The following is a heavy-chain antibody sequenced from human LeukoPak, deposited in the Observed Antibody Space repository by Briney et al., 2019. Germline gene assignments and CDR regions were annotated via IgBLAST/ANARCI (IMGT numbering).Heavy chain of an antibody. J-gene: IGHJ4*02. V-gene: IGHV4-59*01. CDR2: IYYSGST. CDR1: GGSISSYY. Sequence: SETLSLTCTVSGGSISSYYWSWIRQPPGKGLEWLGYIYYSGSTNYNPSLKSRVTISVDTSKNQFSLKLSSVTAADTAVYYCARGFAYGDFTVYYFDYWGQGTLVTVSS. CDR3: ARGFAYGDFTVYYFDY. D-gene: IGHD4-17*01.